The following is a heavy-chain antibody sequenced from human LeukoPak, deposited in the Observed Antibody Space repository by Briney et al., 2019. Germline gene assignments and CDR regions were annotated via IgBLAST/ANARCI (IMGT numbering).Heavy chain of an antibody. V-gene: IGHV4-59*08. CDR1: GGSISSYY. J-gene: IGHJ4*02. CDR3: ARHDRLRADYTYGPMYY. CDR2: IYYSGST. D-gene: IGHD5-18*01. Sequence: SETLSLTCTVSGGSISSYYWSWIRQPPGKGLEWIGYIYYSGSTKYNPSLRSRVTISVDTSKNQFSLKLSSVTAADTAVYYCARHDRLRADYTYGPMYYWGQGTLVTVSA.